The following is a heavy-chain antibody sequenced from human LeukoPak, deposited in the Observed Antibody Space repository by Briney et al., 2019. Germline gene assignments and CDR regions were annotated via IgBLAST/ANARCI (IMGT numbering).Heavy chain of an antibody. Sequence: SGTLSLTCTVSGGSISRGGYYWGWIRQPPGRGLEWIGYIYYSGSTYYNPSLKSRVTISVDTSKNKFSLKLSSVTASDTALYYYAREGGDYWGQGTLVTVSS. CDR1: GGSISRGGYY. CDR2: IYYSGST. CDR3: AREGGDY. J-gene: IGHJ4*01. V-gene: IGHV4-31*03.